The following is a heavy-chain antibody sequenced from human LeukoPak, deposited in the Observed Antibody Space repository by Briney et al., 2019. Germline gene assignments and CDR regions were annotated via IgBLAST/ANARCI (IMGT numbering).Heavy chain of an antibody. CDR3: AKGRYYGSGRPYYFDY. V-gene: IGHV3-30*02. D-gene: IGHD3-10*01. J-gene: IGHJ4*02. Sequence: GGSLRLSCAASGFTFSSYGMHWVRQAPGKGLEWVAFIRYDGSNKYYADSVKGRFTISRDNSKNTLYLQMNSLRAEDTAVYYCAKGRYYGSGRPYYFDYWGQGTLATVSS. CDR1: GFTFSSYG. CDR2: IRYDGSNK.